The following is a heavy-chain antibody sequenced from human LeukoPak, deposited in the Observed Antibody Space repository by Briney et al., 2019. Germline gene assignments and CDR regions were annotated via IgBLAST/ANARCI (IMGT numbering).Heavy chain of an antibody. J-gene: IGHJ6*02. V-gene: IGHV4-59*01. CDR1: GGSISNYY. Sequence: ASETLSLTCTVSGGSISNYYWSCIRQPPGKGLEWIGYIYYSGSTNYNPSLKSRVTISVDTSKNQFSLKLSSVTAADTAVYYCARDRPYGDYHYYGMDVWGQGTTVTVSS. CDR3: ARDRPYGDYHYYGMDV. D-gene: IGHD4-17*01. CDR2: IYYSGST.